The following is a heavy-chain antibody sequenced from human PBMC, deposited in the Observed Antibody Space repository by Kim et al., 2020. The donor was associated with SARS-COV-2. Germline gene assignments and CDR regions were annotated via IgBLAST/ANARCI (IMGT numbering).Heavy chain of an antibody. Sequence: GGSLRLSCAASGFTFSSYGMHWVRQAPGKGLEWVAVISYDGSNKYYADSVKGRFTISRDNSKNTLYLQMNSLRAEDTAVYYCANDHSLFSLFTVTVMDVWGQGTTVTVSS. CDR2: ISYDGSNK. J-gene: IGHJ6*02. CDR1: GFTFSSYG. D-gene: IGHD4-17*01. CDR3: ANDHSLFSLFTVTVMDV. V-gene: IGHV3-30*18.